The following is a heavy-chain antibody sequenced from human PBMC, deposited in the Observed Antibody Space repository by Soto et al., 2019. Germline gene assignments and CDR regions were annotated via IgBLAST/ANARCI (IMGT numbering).Heavy chain of an antibody. Sequence: SVKVSCKASGATFSSYAISWVRQAPGQGLEWMGGIIPIFGTANYAQKFQGRVTITADESTSPAYMELSSLRSEDTAVYYCASTPSPGGDWFDPWGQGTLVTVSS. CDR2: IIPIFGTA. CDR1: GATFSSYA. CDR3: ASTPSPGGDWFDP. D-gene: IGHD3-10*01. J-gene: IGHJ5*02. V-gene: IGHV1-69*13.